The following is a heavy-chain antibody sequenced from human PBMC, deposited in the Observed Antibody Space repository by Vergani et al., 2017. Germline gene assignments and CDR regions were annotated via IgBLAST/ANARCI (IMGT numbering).Heavy chain of an antibody. J-gene: IGHJ3*02. CDR2: IFYSGST. CDR1: GGSISSYY. CDR3: ARNPYCGGDCYSDAFDI. V-gene: IGHV4-59*01. Sequence: QVQLQESGPGLVKPSETLSLTCTVSGGSISSYYWSWIRQPPGKGLEWIGYIFYSGSTNYNHSLKSRVTISVDTSKNQFSLKLSSVTAADTAVYYCARNPYCGGDCYSDAFDIWGKGTMVTVSS. D-gene: IGHD2-21*02.